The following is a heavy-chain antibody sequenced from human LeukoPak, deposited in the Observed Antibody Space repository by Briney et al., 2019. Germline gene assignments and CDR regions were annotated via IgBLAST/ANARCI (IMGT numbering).Heavy chain of an antibody. D-gene: IGHD3-3*02. Sequence: GESLKISCKGSGYSFISYWIGRVRQMPGKGLEGMAIIYPHDSDTKYSPSFQGRVTISADTSITTAYLQWSSLKASDTAMYFCARHKHFWTTYSQGDAFDIWGQGTMVTVSS. CDR3: ARHKHFWTTYSQGDAFDI. J-gene: IGHJ3*02. V-gene: IGHV5-51*01. CDR2: IYPHDSDT. CDR1: GYSFISYW.